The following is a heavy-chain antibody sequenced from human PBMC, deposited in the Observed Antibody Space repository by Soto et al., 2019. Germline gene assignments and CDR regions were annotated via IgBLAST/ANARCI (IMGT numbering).Heavy chain of an antibody. Sequence: ASVKVSCKASGYTFTGYYMHWVRQAPGQGFEWMGRIIPIIGIINYAQKFQGRVTISADKFTGTAYMELTRLRSDDTAVYYCAGDPDSHYNDSHASSYPWGQGTLVTVSS. V-gene: IGHV1-2*02. D-gene: IGHD3-22*01. J-gene: IGHJ5*02. CDR3: AGDPDSHYNDSHASSYP. CDR2: IIPIIGII. CDR1: GYTFTGYY.